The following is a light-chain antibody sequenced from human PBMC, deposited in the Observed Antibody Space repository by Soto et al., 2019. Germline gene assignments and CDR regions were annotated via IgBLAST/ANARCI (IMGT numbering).Light chain of an antibody. J-gene: IGLJ1*01. CDR3: SSYPDNNRV. Sequence: SALTQPPSPSVSPGRSVTSSCPGTSSDVGAYNYVSWYQQYPAKAPKLIIYEVTKRPSGVPDRFSGSKSGNTASLTVSGLQAEDEADYYCSSYPDNNRVFGTGTKVTVL. CDR2: EVT. V-gene: IGLV2-8*01. CDR1: SSDVGAYNY.